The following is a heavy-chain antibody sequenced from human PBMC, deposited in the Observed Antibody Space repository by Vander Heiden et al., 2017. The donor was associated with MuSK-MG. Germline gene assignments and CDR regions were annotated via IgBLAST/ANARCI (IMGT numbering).Heavy chain of an antibody. J-gene: IGHJ6*03. CDR3: ARRAYCGGDCSAYYYYYYMDV. D-gene: IGHD2-21*01. CDR2: IIPIFGTA. CDR1: GGTFSSYA. Sequence: QVQLVQSGAEVKKTGSSVKVSCKASGGTFSSYAISWVRQAPGQGLEWMGGIIPIFGTANYAKKFQGRVTITADESTSTAYMELSSLRSEDTAVYYCARRAYCGGDCSAYYYYYYMDVWGKGTTVTVSS. V-gene: IGHV1-69*01.